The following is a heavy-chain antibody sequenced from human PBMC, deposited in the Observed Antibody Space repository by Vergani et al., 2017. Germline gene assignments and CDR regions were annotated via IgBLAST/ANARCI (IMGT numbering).Heavy chain of an antibody. V-gene: IGHV3-21*01. CDR1: GFTFSSYS. D-gene: IGHD2-2*01. J-gene: IGHJ4*02. CDR2: ISSSSSYI. Sequence: EVQLVESGGGLVKPGGSLRLSCAASGFTFSSYSMNWVRQAPGKGLEWVSSISSSSSYIYYADSVKGRFTISRDNAKNSLYLQMNSLRAEDTAVYYCARAXLNAEYQLLSFFDYWGQGTLVTVSS. CDR3: ARAXLNAEYQLLSFFDY.